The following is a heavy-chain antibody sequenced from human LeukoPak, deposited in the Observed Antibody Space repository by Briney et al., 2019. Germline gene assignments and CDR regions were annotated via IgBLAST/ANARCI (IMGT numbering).Heavy chain of an antibody. CDR1: GFNFRTYG. Sequence: PGGSLRLSCEASGFNFRTYGMSWVRQAPGKGLERVSFISGFGGATDYADSVKGRFTISRENAKNSLYLQMNSLRAEDTAVYYCARAPLFTTVTTIYAFDIWGQGTMVTVSS. D-gene: IGHD4-17*01. CDR3: ARAPLFTTVTTIYAFDI. J-gene: IGHJ3*02. CDR2: ISGFGGAT. V-gene: IGHV3-23*01.